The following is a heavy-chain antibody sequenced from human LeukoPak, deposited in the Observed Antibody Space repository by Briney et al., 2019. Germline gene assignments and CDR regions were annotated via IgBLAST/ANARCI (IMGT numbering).Heavy chain of an antibody. CDR2: INYSGST. J-gene: IGHJ4*02. Sequence: SETLSLTCTVSGGSITTYYWTWIRQPPGKGLEWMGYINYSGSTNYNPSLKSRVTISVDTSKNQFSLKLSSVTAADTAMYYCARRDSGFEFFDYWGQGTLVTVSS. CDR3: ARRDSGFEFFDY. D-gene: IGHD5-12*01. V-gene: IGHV4-59*01. CDR1: GGSITTYY.